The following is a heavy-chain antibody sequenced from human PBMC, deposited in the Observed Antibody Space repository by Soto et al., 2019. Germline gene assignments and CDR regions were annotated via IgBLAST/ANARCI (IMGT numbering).Heavy chain of an antibody. Sequence: ESGPTLVKPPPTLPLTCTFSGFSLSTVGMHVTWIRQPPGKALEWLARIDWDDDKWYSPSLKTRLTISKDTSKNRVVLTMTNMETMDTSTYSCVRMSGTHSFVFWRQGTRVTVSA. V-gene: IGHV2-70*04. CDR3: VRMSGTHSFVF. CDR1: GFSLSTVGMH. CDR2: IDWDDDK. D-gene: IGHD1-1*01. J-gene: IGHJ4*02.